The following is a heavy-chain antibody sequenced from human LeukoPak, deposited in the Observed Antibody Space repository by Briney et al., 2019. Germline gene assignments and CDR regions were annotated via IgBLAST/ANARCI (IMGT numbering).Heavy chain of an antibody. D-gene: IGHD3-3*01. CDR1: GYSFISTG. J-gene: IGHJ4*02. CDR3: ARDHGGFWSGSAGF. CDR2: ISPYNGNT. Sequence: ASEKVSCKASGYSFISTGINWLRQAPGHGLEWMGWISPYNGNTNYAQQFQNRVSLTTDTSSRTSYMELRSLRSDDTATYYCARDHGGFWSGSAGFWGQGTLLTVSS. V-gene: IGHV1-18*01.